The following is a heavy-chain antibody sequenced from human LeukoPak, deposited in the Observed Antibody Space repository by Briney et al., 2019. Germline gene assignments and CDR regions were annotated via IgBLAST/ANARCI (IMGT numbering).Heavy chain of an antibody. CDR3: ASYDTSIAAAGTNYFDY. CDR1: GFTFDDYA. CDR2: IKQDGSEK. J-gene: IGHJ4*02. Sequence: PGRSLRLSCAASGFTFDDYAMHWVRQAPGKGLEWVANIKQDGSEKYYVDSVKGRFTISRDNAKNSLYLQMNSLRAEDTAVYYCASYDTSIAAAGTNYFDYWGQGTLVTASS. D-gene: IGHD6-13*01. V-gene: IGHV3-7*01.